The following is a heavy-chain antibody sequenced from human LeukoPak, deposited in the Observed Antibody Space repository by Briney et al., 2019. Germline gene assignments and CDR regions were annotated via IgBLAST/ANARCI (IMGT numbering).Heavy chain of an antibody. D-gene: IGHD3-9*01. CDR3: AKDFYYDILTGYFDY. Sequence: PGRSLRLSCAASGFTFSSYGMHWVRQAPGKGPEWVAVISYDGSNKYYADSVKGRFTISRDNSKNTLYLQMNSLRAEDTAVYYCAKDFYYDILTGYFDYWGQGTLVTVSS. V-gene: IGHV3-30*18. CDR1: GFTFSSYG. J-gene: IGHJ4*02. CDR2: ISYDGSNK.